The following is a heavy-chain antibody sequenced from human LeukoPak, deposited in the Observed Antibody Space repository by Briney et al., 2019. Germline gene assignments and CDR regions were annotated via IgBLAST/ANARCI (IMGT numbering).Heavy chain of an antibody. V-gene: IGHV4-34*01. J-gene: IGHJ6*02. D-gene: IGHD2-2*02. CDR3: ARGWVYCSSTSCYRNYYYHGMDV. CDR2: INHSGST. CDR1: GGSFSGYY. Sequence: PSETLSLTCAVYGGSFSGYYWSWIRQPPGKGLEWIGEINHSGSTNYNPSLKSRVTISVDTSKNQFSLKLSSVTAADTAVYYCARGWVYCSSTSCYRNYYYHGMDVWGQGPRSPSP.